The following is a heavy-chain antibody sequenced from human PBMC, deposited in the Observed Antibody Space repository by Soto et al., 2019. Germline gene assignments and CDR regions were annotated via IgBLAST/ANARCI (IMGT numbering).Heavy chain of an antibody. J-gene: IGHJ6*02. CDR2: INHGGST. CDR1: GGSFSGYY. CDR3: ARGRDYYGSGSYPN. V-gene: IGHV4-34*01. Sequence: SETLSLTCAVYGGSFSGYYWSWIRQPPGKGLEWIGEINHGGSTNYNPSLKSRVTISVDTSKNQFSLKLSSVTAADTAVYYCARGRDYYGSGSYPNWGQGTTVTVLL. D-gene: IGHD3-10*01.